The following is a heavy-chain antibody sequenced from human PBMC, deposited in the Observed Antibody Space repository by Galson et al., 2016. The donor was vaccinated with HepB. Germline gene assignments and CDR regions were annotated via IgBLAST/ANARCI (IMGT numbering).Heavy chain of an antibody. CDR1: GFTFTSFD. D-gene: IGHD6-13*01. CDR3: ARGQRGMAAALGAGLFNY. V-gene: IGHV1-8*01. J-gene: IGHJ4*02. Sequence: SVKVSCKAYGFTFTSFDINWVRQATGQGLEWMAWMNPNSGNTGYEQKFQGRVTLTTNTSISTDYMELSSLRSEDTAVYFCARGQRGMAAALGAGLFNYWGQGALVTVSS. CDR2: MNPNSGNT.